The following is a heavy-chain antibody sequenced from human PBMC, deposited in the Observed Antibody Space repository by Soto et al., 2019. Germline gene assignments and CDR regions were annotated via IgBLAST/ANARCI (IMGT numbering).Heavy chain of an antibody. D-gene: IGHD3-10*02. CDR2: INHSGST. V-gene: IGHV4-34*01. J-gene: IGHJ4*02. CDR1: GGAFRGYY. Sequence: PAVTLSLTCAVYGGAFRGYYWSWIRQPPGKGLEWIGEINHSGSTNYNPSLKSRVTISVDTSKNQFSLKLSSVTAADTAVYFCSRGDGKKYVHSGQATRVTVP. CDR3: SRGDGKKYVH.